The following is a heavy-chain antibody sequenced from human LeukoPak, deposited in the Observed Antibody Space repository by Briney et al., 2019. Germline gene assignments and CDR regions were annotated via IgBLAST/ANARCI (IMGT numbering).Heavy chain of an antibody. J-gene: IGHJ4*02. V-gene: IGHV1-18*01. CDR2: ISAYNGNT. CDR1: GYTSTSYG. Sequence: ASVKVSCKASGYTSTSYGISWVRQAPGQGLEWMGWISAYNGNTNYAQKLQGRVTMTTDTSTSTAYMELRSLRSDDTAVYYCARRGPATSYGSGSWYYFDYWGQGTLVTVSS. CDR3: ARRGPATSYGSGSWYYFDY. D-gene: IGHD3-10*01.